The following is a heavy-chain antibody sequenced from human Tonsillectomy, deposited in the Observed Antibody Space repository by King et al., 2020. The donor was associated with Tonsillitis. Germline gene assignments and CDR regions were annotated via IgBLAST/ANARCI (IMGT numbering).Heavy chain of an antibody. CDR3: TRDSGTRGYHYYMDV. J-gene: IGHJ6*03. D-gene: IGHD5-12*01. CDR1: WLIVSSSY. V-gene: IGHV3-53*02. CDR2: IYRGGIS. Sequence: VQLVETGGGLIQPGGSLRPSCAASWLIVSSSYMSWVRPAPGKGLEWVSLIYRGGISYHPDSVKGRFTLSTEHSKNTLYLQMDSLKAGDTAVYYCTRDSGTRGYHYYMDVWGKGTTVTVSS.